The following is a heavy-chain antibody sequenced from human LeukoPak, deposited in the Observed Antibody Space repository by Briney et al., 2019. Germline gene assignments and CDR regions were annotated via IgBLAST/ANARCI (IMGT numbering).Heavy chain of an antibody. J-gene: IGHJ4*02. D-gene: IGHD3-16*01. CDR3: ARRWGNIVGVTYEY. V-gene: IGHV4-39*01. Sequence: SETLSLTCTISGSSITSVSHYWGWIRQPPGKGLEWIGDIYYTGSTYYSPSLRSRVTMSVHTSENQFSLRLNSVTAVDTAVYYCARRWGNIVGVTYEYWGQGTLVTVPS. CDR2: IYYTGST. CDR1: GSSITSVSHY.